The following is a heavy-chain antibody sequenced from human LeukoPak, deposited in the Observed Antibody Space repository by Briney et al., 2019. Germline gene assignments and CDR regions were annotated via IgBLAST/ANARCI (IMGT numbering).Heavy chain of an antibody. D-gene: IGHD1-26*01. CDR3: ARDLSGNFAVDY. CDR2: ISYDGSNK. CDR1: GFTFSSYG. Sequence: PGRSLRLSCAASGFTFSSYGMHWVRQAPGKGLEWVAVISYDGSNKYYADSVKGRFTISRDNSKNTLYLEVNSLRTEDTAVYYCARDLSGNFAVDYWGQGTLVTVSS. J-gene: IGHJ4*02. V-gene: IGHV3-30*03.